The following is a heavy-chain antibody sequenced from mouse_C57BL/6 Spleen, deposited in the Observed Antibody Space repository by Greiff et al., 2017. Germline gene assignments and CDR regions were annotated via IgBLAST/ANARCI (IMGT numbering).Heavy chain of an antibody. Sequence: VQLKESGPGLVKPSQSLSLTCSVTGYSITSGYYWNWIRQFPGNKLEWMGYISYDGSNNYNPSLKNRISITRDTSKNQFFLKLNSVTTEDTATYYCARELYAMDYWGQGTSVTVSS. CDR2: ISYDGSN. CDR1: GYSITSGYY. CDR3: ARELYAMDY. V-gene: IGHV3-6*01. J-gene: IGHJ4*01.